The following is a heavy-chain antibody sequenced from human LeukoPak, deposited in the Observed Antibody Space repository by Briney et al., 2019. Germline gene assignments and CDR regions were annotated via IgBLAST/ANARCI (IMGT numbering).Heavy chain of an antibody. CDR3: ARGGRGLQLIAARSPLGY. CDR2: IKQDGSEK. CDR1: GFTFSSYT. V-gene: IGHV3-7*01. Sequence: GGSLRLSCAASGFTFSSYTMNWVRQAPGKGLEWVANIKQDGSEKYYVDSMKGRFTISRDNAKKSLYLQMNSLRAEDTAVYYCARGGRGLQLIAARSPLGYWGQGTLVTVSS. D-gene: IGHD6-6*01. J-gene: IGHJ4*02.